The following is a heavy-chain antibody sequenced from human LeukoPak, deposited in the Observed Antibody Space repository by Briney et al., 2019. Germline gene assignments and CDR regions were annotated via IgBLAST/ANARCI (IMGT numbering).Heavy chain of an antibody. CDR2: ISYDGSNK. D-gene: IGHD3-3*01. V-gene: IGHV3-30*18. CDR1: GFTFSSYG. Sequence: PGRSLRLSCAASGFTFSSYGMHCVRQAPGKGLEWVAVISYDGSNKYYADSVKGRFTISRDNSKNTLYLQMNSLRAEDTAVYYCTKPSVLRFVEWLLLDVWGQGTTVTVSS. J-gene: IGHJ6*02. CDR3: TKPSVLRFVEWLLLDV.